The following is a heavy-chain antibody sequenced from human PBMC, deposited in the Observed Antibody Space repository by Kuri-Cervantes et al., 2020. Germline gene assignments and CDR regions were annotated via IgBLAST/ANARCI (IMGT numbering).Heavy chain of an antibody. Sequence: GGSLRLSCAASGFTFSSYSMNWVRQAPGKGLEWVSSISSSSSYIYYADSVKGRFTISRDNAKNSLYLQMNSLRAEDTAVYYCARARIEHIVVVVAAGGWFDPWGQGTLVTVSS. D-gene: IGHD2-15*01. CDR2: ISSSSSYI. CDR3: ARARIEHIVVVVAAGGWFDP. CDR1: GFTFSSYS. V-gene: IGHV3-21*01. J-gene: IGHJ5*02.